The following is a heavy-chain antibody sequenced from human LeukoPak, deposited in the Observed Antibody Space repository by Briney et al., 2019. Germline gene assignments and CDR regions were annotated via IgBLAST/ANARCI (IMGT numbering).Heavy chain of an antibody. J-gene: IGHJ4*02. Sequence: GASVKVSCKASGYTFTSYGISWVRQAPGQGLEWMGWISAYNGNTNYAQKLQGRVTMTTDTSTSTAYMELRSLRSDDTAVYYCARGDDSSGYYPPSPFDYWGQGTLVTVSP. CDR2: ISAYNGNT. V-gene: IGHV1-18*01. D-gene: IGHD3-22*01. CDR3: ARGDDSSGYYPPSPFDY. CDR1: GYTFTSYG.